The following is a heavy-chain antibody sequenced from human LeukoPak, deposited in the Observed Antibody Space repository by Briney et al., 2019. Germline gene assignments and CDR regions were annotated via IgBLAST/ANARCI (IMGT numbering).Heavy chain of an antibody. Sequence: PSETLSLTCTVSDYSISSGYYWGWIRQPPGKGLEWIGSVYHSGSTYYNPSLKSRVTISVDTSKNQFSLNLSSVTAADTAVYYCARGRPGDFDYWGQGTLVTVSS. J-gene: IGHJ4*02. CDR1: DYSISSGYY. V-gene: IGHV4-38-2*02. CDR3: ARGRPGDFDY. CDR2: VYHSGST. D-gene: IGHD7-27*01.